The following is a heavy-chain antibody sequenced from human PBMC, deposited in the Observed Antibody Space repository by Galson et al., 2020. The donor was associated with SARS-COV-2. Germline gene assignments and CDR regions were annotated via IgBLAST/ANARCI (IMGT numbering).Heavy chain of an antibody. CDR1: GGSIISSSHY. V-gene: IGHV4-39*01. Sequence: SETLSLTCTASGGSIISSSHYCAWTRQPPGNGQDSVGTIHFRGSTTYNPSLNSRVTISVDTSKNQFSLKLNSVTAADTAVYFCARRDSSGYYQHLYYLDYWGQGALVTVSS. D-gene: IGHD3-22*01. J-gene: IGHJ4*02. CDR2: IHFRGST. CDR3: ARRDSSGYYQHLYYLDY.